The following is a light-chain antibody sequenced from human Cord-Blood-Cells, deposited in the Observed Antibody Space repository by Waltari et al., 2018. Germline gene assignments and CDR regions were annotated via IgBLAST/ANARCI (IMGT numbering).Light chain of an antibody. CDR1: QSISSY. Sequence: DIQMTQTPSSLSASVGDRVTITCRASQSISSYLNWYQQKPGKAPKLLIYAASSLQSGVPSRFSGSGSGTDVTLTISSLQPEDFATYYSQQSYSTPISFGQGTRLEIK. CDR2: AAS. J-gene: IGKJ5*01. V-gene: IGKV1-39*01. CDR3: QQSYSTPIS.